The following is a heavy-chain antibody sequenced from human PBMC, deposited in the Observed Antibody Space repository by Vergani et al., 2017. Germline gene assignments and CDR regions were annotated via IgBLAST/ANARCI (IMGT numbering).Heavy chain of an antibody. V-gene: IGHV3-33*01. J-gene: IGHJ6*02. D-gene: IGHD1-26*01. CDR3: ARDGGYRGLRPGDYYGMDV. CDR2: KWYDGSHT. CDR1: GFTFRSYG. Sequence: QVQLVESGGGVVQPGRSLRLSCAASGFTFRSYGTHWARQAPGQGLEWVAVKWYDGSHTYYADSVKGRFTIARDNSKNTLYLQMNSLRAEDRSVYYWARDGGYRGLRPGDYYGMDVWGQGTTVTVSS.